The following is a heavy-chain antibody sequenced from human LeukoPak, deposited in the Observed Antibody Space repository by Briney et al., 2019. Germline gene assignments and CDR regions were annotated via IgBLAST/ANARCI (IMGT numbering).Heavy chain of an antibody. J-gene: IGHJ4*02. CDR2: IIPIFGTA. CDR1: GGTFSSYA. D-gene: IGHD6-19*01. Sequence: ASVKVSCKASGGTFSSYAISWVRQAPGQGLEWMGGIIPIFGTANYAQKFQGRVTITADESTSTAYMELSSLRSEDTAVYYCARDQYSSGWYDYWGQGTLLTVSS. CDR3: ARDQYSSGWYDY. V-gene: IGHV1-69*13.